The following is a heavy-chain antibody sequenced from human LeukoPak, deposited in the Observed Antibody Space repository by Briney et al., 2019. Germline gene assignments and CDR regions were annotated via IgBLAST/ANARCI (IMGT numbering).Heavy chain of an antibody. D-gene: IGHD6-13*01. CDR1: GYTFTGYY. CDR3: ARQEYSSSWYNYYYYMDV. V-gene: IGHV1-2*02. Sequence: GASVKVSCKASGYTFTGYYMHWVRQAPGQGLEWMGWINPNSGGTNYAQKFQGRVTMTRDTSISTAYMELSRLRSDDTAVYYCARQEYSSSWYNYYYYMDVWGKGTTVTVSS. J-gene: IGHJ6*03. CDR2: INPNSGGT.